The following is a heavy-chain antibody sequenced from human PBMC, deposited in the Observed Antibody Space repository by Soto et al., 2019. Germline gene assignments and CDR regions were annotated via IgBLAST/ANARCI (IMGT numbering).Heavy chain of an antibody. Sequence: EVQLLESGGGLVQPGGSLRLSCAASGFTFSSYAMSWVRQAPGKGLEWVSAISGSGGSTYYVDSVKGRFTISRDNSKNTLYLQMNSLRAEDTAVYYCAKSREYCSGGSCYSGSDYWGQGTLVTVSS. CDR2: ISGSGGST. CDR1: GFTFSSYA. V-gene: IGHV3-23*01. D-gene: IGHD2-15*01. CDR3: AKSREYCSGGSCYSGSDY. J-gene: IGHJ4*02.